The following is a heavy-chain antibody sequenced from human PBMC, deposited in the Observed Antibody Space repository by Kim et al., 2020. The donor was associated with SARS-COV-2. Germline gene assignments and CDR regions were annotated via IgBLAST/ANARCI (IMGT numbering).Heavy chain of an antibody. CDR2: STI. D-gene: IGHD6-19*01. J-gene: IGHJ4*02. CDR3: ARQWLAFDY. Sequence: STIYYADSVKGRFTISRDNAKNSLYLQMNSLRAEDTAVYYCARQWLAFDYWGQGTLVTVSS. V-gene: IGHV3-48*03.